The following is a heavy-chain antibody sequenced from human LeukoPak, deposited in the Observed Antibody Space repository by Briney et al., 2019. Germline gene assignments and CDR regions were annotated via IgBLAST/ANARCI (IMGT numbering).Heavy chain of an antibody. CDR3: ATRGEQLVPGNWFDP. CDR1: GGSFSGYY. D-gene: IGHD6-6*01. Sequence: PSETLSLTCAVYGGSFSGYYWSWIRQPPGKGLEWIGEINHSGSTNYKPSLKSRVTISVDTSKKQFSLKLSSVTAADTALYYCATRGEQLVPGNWFDPWGQGTLVTVSS. CDR2: INHSGST. V-gene: IGHV4-34*01. J-gene: IGHJ5*02.